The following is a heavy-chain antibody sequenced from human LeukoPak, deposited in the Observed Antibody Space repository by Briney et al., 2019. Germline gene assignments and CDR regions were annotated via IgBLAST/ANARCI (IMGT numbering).Heavy chain of an antibody. J-gene: IGHJ4*02. Sequence: PSETLSLTCTVSGGSISGYYWSWIRQPPGKGLEWIGYIYYSGSSNYNPSLKNRVTIPVDTSKNQFSLKLSSVTAADTAVYYCARGGLVAAGCFDYWGQGTLVTVSS. CDR2: IYYSGSS. D-gene: IGHD6-13*01. V-gene: IGHV4-59*01. CDR1: GGSISGYY. CDR3: ARGGLVAAGCFDY.